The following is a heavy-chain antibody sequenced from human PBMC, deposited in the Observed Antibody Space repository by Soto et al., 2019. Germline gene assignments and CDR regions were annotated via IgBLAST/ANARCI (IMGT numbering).Heavy chain of an antibody. Sequence: QVQLQESGPGLVKPSETLSLTCTVSGGSISSYYWSWIRQPPGKGLEWIGYIYYSGSTNYNPSLKSRVTISVDTSKNQSSLKLSSVTAADTAVYSCARRYGSAFDIWGQGTMVTVSS. CDR3: ARRYGSAFDI. V-gene: IGHV4-59*01. J-gene: IGHJ3*02. CDR1: GGSISSYY. CDR2: IYYSGST. D-gene: IGHD3-10*01.